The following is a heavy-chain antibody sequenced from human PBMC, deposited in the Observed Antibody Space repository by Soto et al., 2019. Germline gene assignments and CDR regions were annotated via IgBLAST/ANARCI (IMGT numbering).Heavy chain of an antibody. CDR3: ARDGMTAMVSLWWLDP. CDR2: IIPIFGTA. CDR1: GGPFSSYA. V-gene: IGHV1-69*13. Sequence: GASVKVSCKASGGPFSSYAISWVRQAPGQGLEWMGGIIPIFGTANYAQKFQGRVTITADESTSTAYMELSSLRSEDTAVYYCARDGMTAMVSLWWLDPWGQGTLVTVSS. D-gene: IGHD5-18*01. J-gene: IGHJ5*02.